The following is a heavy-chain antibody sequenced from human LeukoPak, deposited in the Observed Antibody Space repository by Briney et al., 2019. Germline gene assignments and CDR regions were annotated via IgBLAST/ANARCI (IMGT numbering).Heavy chain of an antibody. CDR3: ARGLEQPPYYYYMDV. V-gene: IGHV1-69*05. Sequence: SVKVSCKASGGTFSSYAISRVRQAPGQGLEWMGGIIPIFGTANYAQKFQGRVTITTDESTSTAYMELSSLRSEDTAVYYCARGLEQPPYYYYMDVWGKGTTVTVSS. CDR2: IIPIFGTA. CDR1: GGTFSSYA. D-gene: IGHD6-13*01. J-gene: IGHJ6*03.